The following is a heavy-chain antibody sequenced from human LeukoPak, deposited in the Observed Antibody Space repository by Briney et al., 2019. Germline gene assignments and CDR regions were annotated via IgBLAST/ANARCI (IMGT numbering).Heavy chain of an antibody. CDR2: LFTSGTT. V-gene: IGHV4-4*07. Sequence: IPSETLSLTCTVSGDSITTYYWSWLRHPAGKGLEWIRRLFTSGTTNYNPSLKSRVTMSVDTSENQLSLKLSSVTAADTAVYYCARDLGGYSSGSYFYLMDVWGKGTTVTVSS. CDR3: ARDLGGYSSGSYFYLMDV. CDR1: GDSITTYY. D-gene: IGHD5-18*01. J-gene: IGHJ6*03.